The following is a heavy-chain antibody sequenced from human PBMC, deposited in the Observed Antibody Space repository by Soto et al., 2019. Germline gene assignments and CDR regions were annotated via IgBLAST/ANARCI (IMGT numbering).Heavy chain of an antibody. J-gene: IGHJ4*02. CDR2: IYYSGST. CDR3: ARGYSSSWYASRELALYFDY. CDR1: GGSISSYY. V-gene: IGHV4-59*01. D-gene: IGHD6-13*01. Sequence: QVQLQESGPGLVKPSETLSLTCTVSGGSISSYYWSWIRQPPGKGLEWIGYIYYSGSTNYNPYLKSRVTISVDTSKNQFSLKLSSVTAADTAVYYCARGYSSSWYASRELALYFDYWGQGTLVTVSS.